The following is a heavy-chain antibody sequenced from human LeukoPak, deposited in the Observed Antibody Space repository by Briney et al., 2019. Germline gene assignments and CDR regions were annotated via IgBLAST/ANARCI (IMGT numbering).Heavy chain of an antibody. CDR2: IYYSGST. Sequence: SETLSLTCTVSGVSISSYYWSWIRQPPGKGLEWIGYIYYSGSTNYNPSLQSRVAISVDTSKNQFSLNLSSVTAADTAVYFCTRISGDEKYFDLWGRGTLVTVSS. CDR1: GVSISSYY. CDR3: TRISGDEKYFDL. J-gene: IGHJ2*01. V-gene: IGHV4-59*01. D-gene: IGHD3-10*01.